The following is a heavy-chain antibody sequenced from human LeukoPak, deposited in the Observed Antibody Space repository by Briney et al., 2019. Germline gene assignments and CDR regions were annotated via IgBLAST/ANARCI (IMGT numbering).Heavy chain of an antibody. D-gene: IGHD3-22*01. Sequence: GGSLRLSCAASGFTFSSYSMTWVRQAPGKGLEWVSYISSSSSTIYYADSVKGRFTISRDNAKNSLYLQMNSLRAEDTAVYYCARDPVLTYYYDSSGYYDYWGQGTLVTVSS. CDR2: ISSSSSTI. J-gene: IGHJ4*02. CDR1: GFTFSSYS. CDR3: ARDPVLTYYYDSSGYYDY. V-gene: IGHV3-48*01.